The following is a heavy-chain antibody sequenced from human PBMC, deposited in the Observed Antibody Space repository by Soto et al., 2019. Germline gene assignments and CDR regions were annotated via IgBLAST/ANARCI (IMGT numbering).Heavy chain of an antibody. D-gene: IGHD3-22*01. CDR2: ISTYNGNT. CDR1: GYTFTTYG. J-gene: IGHJ4*02. Sequence: GASVKVSCKASGYTFTTYGMSWVRQAPGQGLDWMGWISTYNGNTKYAERLQGRVTMTTDTTTSTAYMELRSLRSDDTAVYYCARGPTDYYDNSGNYFLDYWGQGTLVTVS. V-gene: IGHV1-18*01. CDR3: ARGPTDYYDNSGNYFLDY.